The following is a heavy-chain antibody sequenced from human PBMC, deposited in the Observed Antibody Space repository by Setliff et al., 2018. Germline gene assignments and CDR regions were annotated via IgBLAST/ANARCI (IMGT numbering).Heavy chain of an antibody. CDR1: GFSFNHHA. J-gene: IGHJ4*02. CDR3: AKDTHYYASSGYYCFDY. Sequence: LRLSCATSGFSFNHHAMHWVRQAPGKGLEWVAYIRHDGSNENYADSVKGRFTISRDNSRNTLFLQMNSLRAEDTGVYYCAKDTHYYASSGYYCFDYWGQGTLVTVSS. V-gene: IGHV3-30*02. CDR2: IRHDGSNE. D-gene: IGHD3-22*01.